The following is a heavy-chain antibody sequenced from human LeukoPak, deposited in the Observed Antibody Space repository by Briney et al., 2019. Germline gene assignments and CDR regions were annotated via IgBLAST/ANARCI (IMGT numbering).Heavy chain of an antibody. J-gene: IGHJ4*02. V-gene: IGHV1-69*04. Sequence: SVKVSCKASGYTFTSYAISWVRQAPGQGLEWMGRIIPILGIANYAQKFQGRVTITADKSTSTAYMELSSLRSEDTAVYYCAREVAGIAVAGPFDYWGQGTLVTVSS. D-gene: IGHD6-19*01. CDR3: AREVAGIAVAGPFDY. CDR2: IIPILGIA. CDR1: GYTFTSYA.